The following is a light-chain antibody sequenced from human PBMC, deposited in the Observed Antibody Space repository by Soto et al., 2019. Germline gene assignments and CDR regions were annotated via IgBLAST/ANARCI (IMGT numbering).Light chain of an antibody. CDR1: QGIRND. J-gene: IGKJ4*01. CDR2: AAS. CDR3: LQHNSYTALT. V-gene: IGKV1-17*01. Sequence: EIQMTQSPSSLSSSVGDRFTITCRSIQGIRNDLGWYQQKPGKAPKRLIYAASSLQSGVPSRFSGSGSGKEFTLTISSLQPEDFANYYCLQHNSYTALTFGGGTKVDIK.